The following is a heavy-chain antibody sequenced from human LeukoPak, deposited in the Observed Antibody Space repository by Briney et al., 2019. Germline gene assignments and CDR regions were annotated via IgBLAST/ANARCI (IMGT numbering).Heavy chain of an antibody. V-gene: IGHV1-69*13. CDR3: AREGAAAGYNWFDP. Sequence: AASVKVSCKASGGTFSSYAISWVRQAPGQGLEWMGGIIPIFGTANYAQKFQGRVTITADESTSTAYMELSSLRSEDTAVYYCAREGAAAGYNWFDPWGQGTLVTVSS. CDR1: GGTFSSYA. CDR2: IIPIFGTA. D-gene: IGHD6-13*01. J-gene: IGHJ5*02.